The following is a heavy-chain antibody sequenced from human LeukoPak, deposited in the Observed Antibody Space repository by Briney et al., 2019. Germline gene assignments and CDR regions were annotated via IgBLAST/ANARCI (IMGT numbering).Heavy chain of an antibody. CDR1: GYTFTGYY. J-gene: IGHJ6*02. CDR3: AREGTGTTTTYGMDV. D-gene: IGHD1-7*01. V-gene: IGHV1-2*02. Sequence: ASVKVSCKASGYTFTGYYMHWVRQAPGQGLEWMGWINPNSGGTNYAQKFQGRVTMTRDTSISTAYMELSRLRSDDTAVYYCAREGTGTTTTYGMDVWGQGTTVPVSS. CDR2: INPNSGGT.